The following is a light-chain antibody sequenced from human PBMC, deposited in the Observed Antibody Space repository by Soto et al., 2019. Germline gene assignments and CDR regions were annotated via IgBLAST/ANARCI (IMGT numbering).Light chain of an antibody. CDR1: SSNIGAGFD. Sequence: QSVLTQPPSVSGAPGQRVTISCTGSSSNIGAGFDVYWYQHLPGTAPKLLIYDNTNRPSGVPDRFSGSKSGTSASLAITGLQAEDGTDYYCQSYDSRLSAVVFGGGTKLTVL. CDR2: DNT. V-gene: IGLV1-40*01. CDR3: QSYDSRLSAVV. J-gene: IGLJ2*01.